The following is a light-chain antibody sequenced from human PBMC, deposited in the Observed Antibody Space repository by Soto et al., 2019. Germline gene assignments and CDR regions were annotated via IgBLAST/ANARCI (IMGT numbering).Light chain of an antibody. Sequence: EIVLTQSPGTLSLSPGERATLSCRSSQSVSSSDLAWYQQKPGQAPRLLIYGASSRATGISDRFSGSGFGTLFTLTISRLEPEDFAMYYCQQYGSSLWTFGQGTKVEIK. CDR2: GAS. CDR3: QQYGSSLWT. CDR1: QSVSSSD. J-gene: IGKJ1*01. V-gene: IGKV3-20*01.